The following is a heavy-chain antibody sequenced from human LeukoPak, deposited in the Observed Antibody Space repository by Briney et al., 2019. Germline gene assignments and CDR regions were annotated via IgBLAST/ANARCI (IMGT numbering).Heavy chain of an antibody. D-gene: IGHD4-23*01. CDR1: GGSISGYY. V-gene: IGHV4-59*01. J-gene: IGHJ4*02. Sequence: ASETLSLTCTVSGGSISGYYWNWIRQPPGKGLEWIGYFFYTGSTDYNPSLKSRVTISVDTSKNQFSLELTSVTAADTAVYYCARDDRWSGLDYWGPGTLVTVSS. CDR2: FFYTGST. CDR3: ARDDRWSGLDY.